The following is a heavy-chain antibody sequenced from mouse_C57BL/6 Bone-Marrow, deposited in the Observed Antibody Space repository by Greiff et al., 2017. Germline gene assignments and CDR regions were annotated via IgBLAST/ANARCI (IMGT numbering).Heavy chain of an antibody. V-gene: IGHV1-61*01. CDR1: GYTFTSYW. CDR3: ARWSNSFDD. D-gene: IGHD5-1*01. Sequence: VQLQQPGAELVRPGSSVKLSCKASGYTFTSYWMDWVKQRPGQGLEWIGNIYPSDSETHYNQKFKDKATLTVDKSSRTAYMQLSSLTSEDSAVYYCARWSNSFDDWGQGTTLTVSS. J-gene: IGHJ2*01. CDR2: IYPSDSET.